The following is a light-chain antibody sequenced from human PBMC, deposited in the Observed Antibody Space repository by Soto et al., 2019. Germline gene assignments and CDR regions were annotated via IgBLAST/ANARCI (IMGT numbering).Light chain of an antibody. V-gene: IGKV1-6*01. J-gene: IGKJ2*01. Sequence: AIQMTQSPSSLSASVGDRVTITCRASQGIRDDLNWYQQKPGKAPKLLIYAASSLQSGVPSRFSASGSCTDFTLTIISLQPEDFTAYYCLQYYTYPDTFGQGTKVEIK. CDR1: QGIRDD. CDR2: AAS. CDR3: LQYYTYPDT.